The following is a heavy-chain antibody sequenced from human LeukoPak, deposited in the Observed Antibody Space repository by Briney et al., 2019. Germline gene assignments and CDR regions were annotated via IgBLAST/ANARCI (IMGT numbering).Heavy chain of an antibody. Sequence: GGSLRLSCAASGFTVSSNYMSWVRQAPGKGLEWVSVIYSGGSTYYADSVKGRFTISRDNSKNTLYLQMNSLRAEDTAVYYCARDRSIRIYRGIYGSGTPPLGAFDIWGQGTMVTVSS. CDR3: ARDRSIRIYRGIYGSGTPPLGAFDI. V-gene: IGHV3-53*01. D-gene: IGHD3-10*01. J-gene: IGHJ3*02. CDR2: IYSGGST. CDR1: GFTVSSNY.